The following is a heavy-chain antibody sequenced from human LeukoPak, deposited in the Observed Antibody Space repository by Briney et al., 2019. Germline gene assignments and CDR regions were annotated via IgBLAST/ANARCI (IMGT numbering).Heavy chain of an antibody. CDR1: GFTFSSYA. D-gene: IGHD3/OR15-3a*01. J-gene: IGHJ4*02. V-gene: IGHV3-23*01. CDR3: ATDGQVWFQGGLDY. Sequence: GGSLRLSCAASGFTFSSYAMSWVRQAPGKGLEWVSAISGRGSSTYYADSVKGRFTISRDNSKNTLYLQLNSLRAEDTAVYYCATDGQVWFQGGLDYWGQGTLVTVSS. CDR2: ISGRGSST.